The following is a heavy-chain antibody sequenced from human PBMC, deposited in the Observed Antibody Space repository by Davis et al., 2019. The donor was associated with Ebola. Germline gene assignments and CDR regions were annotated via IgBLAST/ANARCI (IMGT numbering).Heavy chain of an antibody. V-gene: IGHV4-38-2*02. D-gene: IGHD1-26*01. Sequence: PSETLSLTCAVSGYSINSGYYWGWIRQPPGKGPEFIGSMHYSERTNYNPSLRSRATISLDTSKNRFSLKLTSVTASDTAVYYCVRDGPWEQPHAFDFWGLGTMLTVSS. CDR1: GYSINSGYY. CDR3: VRDGPWEQPHAFDF. J-gene: IGHJ3*01. CDR2: MHYSERT.